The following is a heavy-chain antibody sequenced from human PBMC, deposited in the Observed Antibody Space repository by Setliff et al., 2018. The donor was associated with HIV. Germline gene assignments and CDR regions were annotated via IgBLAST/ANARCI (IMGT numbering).Heavy chain of an antibody. D-gene: IGHD5-12*01. V-gene: IGHV3-43*01. J-gene: IGHJ4*02. CDR3: AKDGWGYDYVGAYYFDY. CDR1: GFTFDDYT. CDR2: ISWDGDMT. Sequence: PGGSLRLSCAASGFTFDDYTMHWVRQAPGKGLEWVSLISWDGDMTYYADSVKGRFTISRDNSKNYLYLQMNSLTTEDTGLYYCAKDGWGYDYVGAYYFDYWGQGTPVTVSS.